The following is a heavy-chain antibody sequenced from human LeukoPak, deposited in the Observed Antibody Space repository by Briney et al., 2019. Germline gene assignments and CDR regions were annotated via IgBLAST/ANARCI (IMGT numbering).Heavy chain of an antibody. Sequence: SETLSLTCAVYGGSLSGYYWSWIRQPPGKGLEWIGEINHSGSTNYNPSLKSRVTISVDTSKNQFSLKLSSVTAADTAVYYCASRLKIVVVPAAIHYWGQGTRVTVSS. J-gene: IGHJ4*02. CDR1: GGSLSGYY. D-gene: IGHD2-2*01. CDR2: INHSGST. CDR3: ASRLKIVVVPAAIHY. V-gene: IGHV4-34*01.